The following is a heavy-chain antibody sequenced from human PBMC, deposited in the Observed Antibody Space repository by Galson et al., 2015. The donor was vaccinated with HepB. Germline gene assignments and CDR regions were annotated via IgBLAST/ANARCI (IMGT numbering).Heavy chain of an antibody. D-gene: IGHD6-13*01. CDR1: GYSFTSYW. CDR2: IYPGDSDT. CDR3: ARSLRGAAAGKGVDY. J-gene: IGHJ4*02. V-gene: IGHV5-51*01. Sequence: QSGAEVKKPGESLKISCKGSGYSFTSYWIGWVRQMPGKGLEWMGIIYPGDSDTRYSPSLQGPVTISADKSISTAYLQWSSLKASDTAMYYCARSLRGAAAGKGVDYWGQGTLVTVSS.